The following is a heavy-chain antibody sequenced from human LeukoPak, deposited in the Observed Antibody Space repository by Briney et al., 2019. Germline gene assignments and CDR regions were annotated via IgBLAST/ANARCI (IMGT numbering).Heavy chain of an antibody. D-gene: IGHD6-6*01. CDR3: AKDLYSSSRSPYFDY. J-gene: IGHJ4*02. CDR1: GFTFDDYA. CDR2: ISWNSGSI. V-gene: IGHV3-9*03. Sequence: GGSLRLSCAASGFTFDDYAMHWVRQAPGKGLEGVSGISWNSGSIGYADSVKGRFTISRDNAKNSLYLQMNSLRAEDMALYYCAKDLYSSSRSPYFDYWGQGTLVTASS.